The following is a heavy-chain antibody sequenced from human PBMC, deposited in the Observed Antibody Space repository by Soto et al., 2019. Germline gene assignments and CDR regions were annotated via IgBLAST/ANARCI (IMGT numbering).Heavy chain of an antibody. CDR2: IIPLYGTA. J-gene: IGHJ5*02. Sequence: QVQLVQSGAEVKKPGSSVRVSCEASGDTFTNYAISWVRQAPGQGLEWLRGIIPLYGTANYAQKFQDRVTITADGSTSTAYMDLSSLRSEDTAVYYCARDLGGCSAGSCRYNWFDLWGQGTLVTVSS. V-gene: IGHV1-69*01. CDR3: ARDLGGCSAGSCRYNWFDL. D-gene: IGHD2-15*01. CDR1: GDTFTNYA.